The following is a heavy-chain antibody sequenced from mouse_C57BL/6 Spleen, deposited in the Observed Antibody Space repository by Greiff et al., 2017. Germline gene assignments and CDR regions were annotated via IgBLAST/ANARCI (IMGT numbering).Heavy chain of an antibody. J-gene: IGHJ2*01. Sequence: QVHVKQSGAELVRPGASVTLSCKASGYTFTDYEMHWVKQTPVHGLEWIGAIDPETGGTAYNQKFKGKAILTADKSSSTAYMELRSLTSEDSAVYYCTRRDYYGRYYFDYWGQGTTLTVSS. D-gene: IGHD1-1*01. CDR3: TRRDYYGRYYFDY. CDR1: GYTFTDYE. CDR2: IDPETGGT. V-gene: IGHV1-15*01.